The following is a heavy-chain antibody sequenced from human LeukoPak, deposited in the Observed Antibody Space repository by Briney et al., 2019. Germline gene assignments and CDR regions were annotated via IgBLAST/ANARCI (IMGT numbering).Heavy chain of an antibody. Sequence: ASVKVSCKASGFTFTSYGITWVRQAPGQGLEWMGWISAYNGNTNYAQKLQGRVTMTTDTSKSTAYMELRSLRSDDTAVYFCARIELLLTRYYSDYWGQGTLVTVSS. D-gene: IGHD3-9*01. CDR2: ISAYNGNT. CDR1: GFTFTSYG. CDR3: ARIELLLTRYYSDY. J-gene: IGHJ4*02. V-gene: IGHV1-18*01.